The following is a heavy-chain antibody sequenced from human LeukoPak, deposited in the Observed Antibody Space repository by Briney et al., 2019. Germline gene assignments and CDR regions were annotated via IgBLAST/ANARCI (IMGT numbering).Heavy chain of an antibody. D-gene: IGHD2-2*01. CDR1: GGSFSGYY. V-gene: IGHV4-34*01. CDR2: INHSGST. J-gene: IGHJ4*02. CDR3: AREGYAVPAAKAFDY. Sequence: PSETLSLTCAVYGGSFSGYYWSWIRQPPGKGLEWIGEINHSGSTNYNPSLKSRVTMSVDTSKNQFSLKLSSVTAADTAVYYCAREGYAVPAAKAFDYWGQGTLVTVSS.